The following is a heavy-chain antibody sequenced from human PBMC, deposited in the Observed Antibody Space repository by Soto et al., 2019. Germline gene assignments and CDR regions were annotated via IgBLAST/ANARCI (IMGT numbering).Heavy chain of an antibody. V-gene: IGHV3-23*01. D-gene: IGHD3-22*01. CDR2: ISGSGGST. Sequence: GSLRLCCVASGFTFSSYAIGWVRQAPGKGLEWFSAISGSGGSTHYADSVKGRFTISIDNSNKTLYLQMNSLRAEDTPVYYCAKDPNYYDSSGPTPWGQGTLDNVSS. J-gene: IGHJ5*02. CDR1: GFTFSSYA. CDR3: AKDPNYYDSSGPTP.